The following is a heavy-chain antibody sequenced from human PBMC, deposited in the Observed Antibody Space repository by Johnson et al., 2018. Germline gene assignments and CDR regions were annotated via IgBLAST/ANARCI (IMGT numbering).Heavy chain of an antibody. CDR1: GFTFDDYA. CDR2: ISWNSGSI. J-gene: IGHJ6*03. V-gene: IGHV3-9*01. CDR3: ATGQWLTSTDDYYMDV. Sequence: VQLVQSGGGLVQPGRSLRLSCAASGFTFDDYAMHWVRQAPGKGLEWVSGISWNSGSIGYADSVKGRFTISRDNAKNSLYLQMNSLRAEDTALYYCATGQWLTSTDDYYMDVWGKGTTVTVSS. D-gene: IGHD6-19*01.